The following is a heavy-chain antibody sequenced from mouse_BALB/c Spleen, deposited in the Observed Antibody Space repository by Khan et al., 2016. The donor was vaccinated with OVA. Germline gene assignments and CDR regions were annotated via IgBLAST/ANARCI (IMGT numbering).Heavy chain of an antibody. Sequence: VQLQQPGPELVKPGASVKVSCKASGYSFTDYNMFWVKQSHGKSLEWIGYIDPYNGGTSYNQKFKGKATLTVDKSSSTAFMPLNSLTSEDSAVFYCARTDYYGSSYYFDYWGQGTTLTVSS. D-gene: IGHD1-1*01. CDR1: GYSFTDYN. J-gene: IGHJ2*01. CDR2: IDPYNGGT. V-gene: IGHV1S135*01. CDR3: ARTDYYGSSYYFDY.